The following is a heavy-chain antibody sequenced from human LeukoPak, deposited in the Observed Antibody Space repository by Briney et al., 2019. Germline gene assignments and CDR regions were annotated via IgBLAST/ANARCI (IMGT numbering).Heavy chain of an antibody. D-gene: IGHD3-16*01. CDR2: ITRSGGTT. CDR1: GFTFSNYA. CDR3: TTEVMRVWFDP. V-gene: IGHV3-23*01. Sequence: GGSLRLSCAASGFTFSNYAMSWVRQAPGKGLEWVSVITRSGGTTYYADSVKGRFTITRDNSRNTLYLQMNSLKTEDTAVYYCTTEVMRVWFDPWGQGTLVTVSS. J-gene: IGHJ5*02.